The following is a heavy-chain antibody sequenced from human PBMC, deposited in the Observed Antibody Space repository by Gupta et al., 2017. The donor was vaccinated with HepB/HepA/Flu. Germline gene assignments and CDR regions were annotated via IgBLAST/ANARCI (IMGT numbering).Heavy chain of an antibody. CDR3: AREVVLAATFTRQPPHYFDY. CDR1: GGSISSSRYS. CDR2: IYYSGST. D-gene: IGHD2-15*01. Sequence: QMQLQESGPGLVKPSETMYITCTVAGGSISSSRYSWGWIRQPPGKGLEWIGSIYYSGSTYYNPSLKSRVTISVDTSKTQFSLKLSSVTAADTAVYYGAREVVLAATFTRQPPHYFDYGGQGTLVTVSS. J-gene: IGHJ4*02. V-gene: IGHV4-39*02.